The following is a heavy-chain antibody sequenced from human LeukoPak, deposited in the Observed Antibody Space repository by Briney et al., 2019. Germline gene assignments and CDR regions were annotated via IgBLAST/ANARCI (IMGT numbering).Heavy chain of an antibody. CDR2: ITASGDST. V-gene: IGHV3-23*01. CDR1: GFTFRHYD. D-gene: IGHD2-15*01. J-gene: IGHJ4*02. Sequence: PGGSLRLSCVASGFTFRHYDMSWVRQAPGKGLEWVSGITASGDSTYYADSVEGRFTMSRDNSKNTVYLQMNSLRVDDTAVYYCARRDIVVVVSASDYWGQGTLVTVSS. CDR3: ARRDIVVVVSASDY.